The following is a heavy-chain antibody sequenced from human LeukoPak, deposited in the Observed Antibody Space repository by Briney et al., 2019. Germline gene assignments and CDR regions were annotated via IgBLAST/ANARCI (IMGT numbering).Heavy chain of an antibody. D-gene: IGHD3-3*01. Sequence: GGSLRLSCAASGFAFSNFVMSWVRQAPGKGLEWVSAISGSGYYTYYVESVKGGFTLSRDNSKNTLYLHMNSLRADDTAVYYCAKMEGQRLYDYCMDVWGRGTTVSVS. CDR2: ISGSGYYT. CDR3: AKMEGQRLYDYCMDV. V-gene: IGHV3-23*01. J-gene: IGHJ6*03. CDR1: GFAFSNFV.